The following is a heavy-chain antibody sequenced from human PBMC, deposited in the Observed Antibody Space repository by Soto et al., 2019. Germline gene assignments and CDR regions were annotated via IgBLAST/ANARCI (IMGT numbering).Heavy chain of an antibody. Sequence: QVQLVESGGGVVQPGRSLRLSCAASGFTFSSYGMHWVRQAPGKGLEWVAVISYEGSNKYYADSVKGRFTISRDNSKNPLYLQMNSLRAEDTAVYYGAKDWGGYCSGGSCPWDYYGMDVWGQGTTVTVSS. V-gene: IGHV3-30*18. CDR3: AKDWGGYCSGGSCPWDYYGMDV. D-gene: IGHD2-15*01. J-gene: IGHJ6*02. CDR2: ISYEGSNK. CDR1: GFTFSSYG.